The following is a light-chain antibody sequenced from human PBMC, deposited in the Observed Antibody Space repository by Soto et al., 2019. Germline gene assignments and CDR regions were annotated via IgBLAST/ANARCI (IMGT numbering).Light chain of an antibody. J-gene: IGKJ4*01. CDR1: YSLTNSL. V-gene: IGKV3D-20*02. CDR2: GAS. Sequence: SPFTXCLFPSHIAPHSCRVRYSLTNSLIAWYKKKPGHDXRXXXSGASSRATGIQARFSASGSATHFNLTISSIESEDFPVYYCHQRHTRLLTFGRGTQVDI. CDR3: HQRHTRLLT.